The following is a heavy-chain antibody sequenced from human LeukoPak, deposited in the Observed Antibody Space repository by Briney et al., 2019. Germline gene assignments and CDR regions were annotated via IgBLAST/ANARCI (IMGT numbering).Heavy chain of an antibody. Sequence: GGSLRLSCAASGFTFSSYGMHWVRQAPGKGLEWVAVISYDGSNKYYADSVKGRFTISRDNSKNTLYLQMNSLRAEDTAVYYCAKAADPYYYDSSGYRFDPWGQGTLVTVSS. V-gene: IGHV3-30*18. CDR2: ISYDGSNK. D-gene: IGHD3-22*01. CDR1: GFTFSSYG. J-gene: IGHJ5*02. CDR3: AKAADPYYYDSSGYRFDP.